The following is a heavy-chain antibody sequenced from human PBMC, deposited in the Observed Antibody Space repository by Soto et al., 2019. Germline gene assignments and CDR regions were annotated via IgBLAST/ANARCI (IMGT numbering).Heavy chain of an antibody. Sequence: PSETLSLTCTVSGDSMTSSSYYWGWIRQPPGKGLEWIGSIYYSERTSYNSGSTYYSPSLKSRVTISGDTSKSQFSLKLSSVTAAETAVYYCERHTRNQFDPWGQGTLVTVSS. CDR2: IYYSERTSYNSGST. CDR1: GDSMTSSSYY. J-gene: IGHJ5*02. V-gene: IGHV4-39*01. CDR3: ERHTRNQFDP.